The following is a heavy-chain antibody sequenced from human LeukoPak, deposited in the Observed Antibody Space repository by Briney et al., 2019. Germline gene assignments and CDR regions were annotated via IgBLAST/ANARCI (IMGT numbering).Heavy chain of an antibody. Sequence: GGSLRLSCAASGFTFSNAWMNWVRQAPGKGLEWVGRIKSKEDGGTTDYAAPVKGRFTISRDDSKNTLYLQVNTLKTEDTALYYCTTVFYGFWGQGTLVTVSS. V-gene: IGHV3-15*01. J-gene: IGHJ4*02. D-gene: IGHD2/OR15-2a*01. CDR1: GFTFSNAW. CDR2: IKSKEDGGTT. CDR3: TTVFYGF.